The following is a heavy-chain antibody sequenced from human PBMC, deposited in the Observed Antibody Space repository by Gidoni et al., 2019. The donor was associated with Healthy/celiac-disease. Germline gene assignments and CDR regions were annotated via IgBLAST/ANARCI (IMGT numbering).Heavy chain of an antibody. CDR2: IWYDWSNK. J-gene: IGHJ3*02. CDR1: GFTFSSHG. CDR3: AIDLYDSSGYYYQPPAFDI. Sequence: QVQLVEAGGGVVQPGRSLRLACGASGFTFSSHGMPWVRQAPGKGLECVAVIWYDWSNKYSADSVKGRFTLSRDNSKNTLYLQMTSLRAEDTAVYYSAIDLYDSSGYYYQPPAFDIWGQGTMVTVSS. V-gene: IGHV3-33*01. D-gene: IGHD3-22*01.